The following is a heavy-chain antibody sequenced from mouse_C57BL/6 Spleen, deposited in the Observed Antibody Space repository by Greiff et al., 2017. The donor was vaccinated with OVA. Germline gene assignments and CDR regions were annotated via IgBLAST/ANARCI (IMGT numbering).Heavy chain of an antibody. Sequence: VKLMESGPGLVAPSQSLSLTCTASGFSLTSYAITWVRQPPGKGLEWVGVIWTGGGTNYNSALKSRLNISKDNSKSQVILKMNSMQTDDTARYYCAKYFDDWGTGTTVTVSS. CDR3: AKYFDD. CDR2: IWTGGGT. CDR1: GFSLTSYA. V-gene: IGHV2-9-1*01. J-gene: IGHJ1*03.